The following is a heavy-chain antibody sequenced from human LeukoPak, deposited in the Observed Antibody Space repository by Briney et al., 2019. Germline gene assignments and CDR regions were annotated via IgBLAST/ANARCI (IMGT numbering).Heavy chain of an antibody. D-gene: IGHD3-22*01. CDR1: GYTFGAYY. J-gene: IGHJ4*02. V-gene: IGHV1-46*01. Sequence: ASVKVSCKASGYTFGAYYMHWVRQAPGQGLEWMGIINPSGGSTSYAQKFQGRVTMTRDTSTSTVYMELSSLRSEDTAVYYCARDLEDSSGYYPTDYWGQGTLVTVSS. CDR3: ARDLEDSSGYYPTDY. CDR2: INPSGGST.